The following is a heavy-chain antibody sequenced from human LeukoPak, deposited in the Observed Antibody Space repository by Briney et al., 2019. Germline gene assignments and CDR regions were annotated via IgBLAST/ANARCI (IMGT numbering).Heavy chain of an antibody. V-gene: IGHV3-21*01. CDR1: GFTVSSNY. J-gene: IGHJ6*03. CDR2: ISSSSSHI. CDR3: ASARLLEGRNYSPYYYMDV. D-gene: IGHD1-1*01. Sequence: PGGSLRLSCAASGFTVSSNYMRWVRQAPGRGVEGVSSISSSSSHIYYVDSVRRRFTISRDNAKTSPYLQMNSPRAQHTTEHYCASARLLEGRNYSPYYYMDVWGKGTTVTVSS.